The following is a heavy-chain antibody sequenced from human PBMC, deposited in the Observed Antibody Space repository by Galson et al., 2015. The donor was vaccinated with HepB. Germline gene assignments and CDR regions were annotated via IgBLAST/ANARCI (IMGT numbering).Heavy chain of an antibody. D-gene: IGHD6-13*01. J-gene: IGHJ6*02. Sequence: SLRLSCAASGFTFGDYAMSWFRQAPGKGLEWVSFIRSKAYGGTTEYAASVKGRFTISRDDSKSIAYLQMNSLKTEDTAVYYCTRPGIAAAGTPLYYGMDVWGQGTTVTVSS. CDR2: IRSKAYGGTT. V-gene: IGHV3-49*03. CDR3: TRPGIAAAGTPLYYGMDV. CDR1: GFTFGDYA.